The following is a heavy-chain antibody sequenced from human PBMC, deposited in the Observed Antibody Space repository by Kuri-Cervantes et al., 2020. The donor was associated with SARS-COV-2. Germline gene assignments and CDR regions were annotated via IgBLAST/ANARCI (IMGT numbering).Heavy chain of an antibody. Sequence: GSLRLSCTVSGYSISSGYYWGWIRQPPGKGLEWIGSIYHSGSTYYNPSLTSRVTISVDTSKNPFSLKLSSVSAADTAVYYCARVGYCSSTSCSLFDYWGQGTLVTVSS. CDR1: GYSISSGYY. D-gene: IGHD2-2*01. CDR2: IYHSGST. CDR3: ARVGYCSSTSCSLFDY. V-gene: IGHV4-38-2*02. J-gene: IGHJ4*02.